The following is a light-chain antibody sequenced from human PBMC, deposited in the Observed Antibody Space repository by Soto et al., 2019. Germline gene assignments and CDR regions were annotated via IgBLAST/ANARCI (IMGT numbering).Light chain of an antibody. J-gene: IGLJ1*01. CDR3: QAWHSSTCV. V-gene: IGLV3-1*01. Sequence: SYELTQPPSVSVSPGQTASITCSGDKLGDKYAFWYQQKPGQSPVLVIYEDTKRPSGIPERFSGSNSGNTATLIISGTQPMYEADYYCQAWHSSTCVFGTGTKLTVL. CDR2: EDT. CDR1: KLGDKY.